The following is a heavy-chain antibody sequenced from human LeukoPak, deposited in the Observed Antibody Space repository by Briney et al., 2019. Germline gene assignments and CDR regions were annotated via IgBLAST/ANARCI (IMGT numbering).Heavy chain of an antibody. CDR3: ARRSYYYGSGTDY. Sequence: SETLSLTCAVSGYSISSGYHWGWIRQPPGKGLEWIGSIYHSGSTYYNPSLKSRVTISVDTSKNQFSLKLSSVTAADTAVYYCARRSYYYGSGTDYWGQGTLVTVS. CDR2: IYHSGST. J-gene: IGHJ4*02. V-gene: IGHV4-38-2*01. CDR1: GYSISSGYH. D-gene: IGHD3-10*01.